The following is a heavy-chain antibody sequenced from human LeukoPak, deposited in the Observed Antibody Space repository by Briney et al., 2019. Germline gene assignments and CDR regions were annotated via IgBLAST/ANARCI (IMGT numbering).Heavy chain of an antibody. J-gene: IGHJ5*02. Sequence: PSETLSLTCTVSGVSVSSGSYYWSWIRQPPGKGLEWIGYIYYSGSTNYNPSLKSRVTISVDTSKNQFSLKLSSVTAADTAVYYCARASSSSGWGTWFDPWGQGTLVTVSS. CDR3: ARASSSSGWGTWFDP. CDR1: GVSVSSGSYY. V-gene: IGHV4-61*01. D-gene: IGHD6-6*01. CDR2: IYYSGST.